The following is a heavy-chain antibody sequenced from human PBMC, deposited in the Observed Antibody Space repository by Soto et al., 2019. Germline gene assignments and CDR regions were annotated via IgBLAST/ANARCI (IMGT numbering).Heavy chain of an antibody. J-gene: IGHJ2*01. D-gene: IGHD3-16*01. V-gene: IGHV3-23*01. Sequence: EVQLLESGGGLVQPGGSLRLSCAASGYKFSNYAMTWVRQAPGKGLEWVSCISNGGDYIYYADAVKGRVTISRDRSTSTRYLKMNGLTADDTAGYYCAKDAGPLGTTDWYFDVWVRGTLVNVSP. CDR1: GYKFSNYA. CDR3: AKDAGPLGTTDWYFDV. CDR2: ISNGGDYI.